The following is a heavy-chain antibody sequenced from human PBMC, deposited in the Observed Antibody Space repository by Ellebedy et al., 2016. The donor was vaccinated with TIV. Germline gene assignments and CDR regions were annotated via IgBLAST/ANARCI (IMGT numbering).Heavy chain of an antibody. CDR3: AGEPFYDVDLIIWGVLDT. CDR2: IHTGGDT. CDR1: GLTVSSTY. D-gene: IGHD5/OR15-5a*01. Sequence: GGSLRLSCAASGLTVSSTYMSWVRQAPGKGLEWISVIHTGGDTNYADSVKGRFTMSRDTSKNTVHLQINSVRVEDTAVYYCAGEPFYDVDLIIWGVLDTWGQGTMVTVSS. J-gene: IGHJ3*02. V-gene: IGHV3-66*01.